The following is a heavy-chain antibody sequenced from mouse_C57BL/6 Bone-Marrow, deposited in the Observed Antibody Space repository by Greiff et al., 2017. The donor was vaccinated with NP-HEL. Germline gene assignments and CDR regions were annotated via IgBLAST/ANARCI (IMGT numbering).Heavy chain of an antibody. J-gene: IGHJ4*01. D-gene: IGHD1-1*01. V-gene: IGHV5-6*01. CDR3: ARHRGRNLLPLYYYAMDY. CDR2: ISSGGSYT. Sequence: EVMLVESGGDLVKPGGSLKLSCAASGFTFSSYGMSWVRQTPDKRLEWVATISSGGSYTYYPDSVKGRFTISRDNAKNTLYLQMSSLKSEDTAMYYCARHRGRNLLPLYYYAMDYWGQGTSVTVSS. CDR1: GFTFSSYG.